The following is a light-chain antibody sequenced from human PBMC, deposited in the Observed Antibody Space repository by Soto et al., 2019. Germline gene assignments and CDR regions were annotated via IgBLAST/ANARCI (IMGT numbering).Light chain of an antibody. CDR2: DVS. Sequence: QSALTQPASVSGSPGQSITISCTGTSSDVGGYNYVSWYQQHPGKAPKLMIYDVSNRPSGVSNRYSGSKSGNTASLTISGLQAEDEDDYYCSSYTSSSTLVVFGGGTQLNVL. V-gene: IGLV2-14*01. CDR3: SSYTSSSTLVV. J-gene: IGLJ2*01. CDR1: SSDVGGYNY.